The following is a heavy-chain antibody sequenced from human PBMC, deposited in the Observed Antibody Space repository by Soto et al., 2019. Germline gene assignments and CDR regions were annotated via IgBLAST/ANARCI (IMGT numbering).Heavy chain of an antibody. D-gene: IGHD3-16*01. CDR2: ISDDGSRA. J-gene: IGHJ1*01. V-gene: IGHV3-74*01. CDR1: GFTFSMYW. Sequence: PGGALRLSCTASGFTFSMYWMHWVRQVPGKGPEWVSRISDDGSRADYADSVKGRFTISRDNAKNPLYLEMHVLRADDTAVYYCTRGPWPSSVGKGAFWGQGPQGTVSS. CDR3: TRGPWPSSVGKGAF.